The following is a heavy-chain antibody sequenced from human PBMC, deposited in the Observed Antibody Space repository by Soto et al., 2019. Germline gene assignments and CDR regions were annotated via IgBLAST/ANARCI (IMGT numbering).Heavy chain of an antibody. J-gene: IGHJ4*02. CDR1: GYTLTRYS. D-gene: IGHD3-22*01. V-gene: IGHV1-3*05. CDR2: INAGNGNT. CDR3: AILGTYYFDNSDNYFDF. Sequence: QVQLVQSGAEEMKPGASVKVSCKASGYTLTRYSIHWVRQAPGQRLEWMGWINAGNGNTKFSQKFQGTVTITRDTSASTAYMELRGLRSEDTAVYYCAILGTYYFDNSDNYFDFSGQGTLVTVSS.